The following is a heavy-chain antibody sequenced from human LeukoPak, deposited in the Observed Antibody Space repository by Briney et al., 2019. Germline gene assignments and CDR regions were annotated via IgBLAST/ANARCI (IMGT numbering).Heavy chain of an antibody. J-gene: IGHJ6*02. Sequence: GRSLRLSCAASGFTFSSHGFHWVRLAPGKGLEWVAAIWFDGSKQCYANSVKGRFTVSRDDSKNTLYLQMNSLRADDTAVYYCARDPQSSMDVWGQGTTVTVSS. CDR2: IWFDGSKQ. CDR1: GFTFSSHG. V-gene: IGHV3-33*01. CDR3: ARDPQSSMDV.